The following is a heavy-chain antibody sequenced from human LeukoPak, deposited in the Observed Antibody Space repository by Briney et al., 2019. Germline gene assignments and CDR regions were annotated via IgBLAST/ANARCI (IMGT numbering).Heavy chain of an antibody. V-gene: IGHV3-23*01. CDR1: GFTFSDYA. Sequence: GGSLRLSCAASGFTFSDYAMSWVRQAPGKGLEWVSAISGSGGNTNYADSMKGRFTISRDNSENTLYLQMNSLRAEDTAVYYCARGPWSIAAPTGSFEYWGQGTLVTVSS. D-gene: IGHD6-6*01. CDR3: ARGPWSIAAPTGSFEY. J-gene: IGHJ4*02. CDR2: ISGSGGNT.